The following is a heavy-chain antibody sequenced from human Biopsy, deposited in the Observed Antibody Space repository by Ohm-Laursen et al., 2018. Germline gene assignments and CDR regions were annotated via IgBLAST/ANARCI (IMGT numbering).Heavy chain of an antibody. Sequence: VASVKVSCKAPGGTFSNYGVNWVRQAPGQGLEWLGGNIPILGTGNYAQKFQGRVTMTEDTSTSTAYMDLRSLRSDDTAVYYCARDRPSVPTYAVFWGQGSLVTVSS. V-gene: IGHV1-69*06. J-gene: IGHJ4*02. CDR1: GGTFSNYG. CDR3: ARDRPSVPTYAVF. D-gene: IGHD2-2*01. CDR2: NIPILGTG.